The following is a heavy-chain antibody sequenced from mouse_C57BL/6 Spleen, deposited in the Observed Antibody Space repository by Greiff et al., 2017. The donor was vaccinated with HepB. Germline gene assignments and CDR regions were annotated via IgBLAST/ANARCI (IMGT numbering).Heavy chain of an antibody. V-gene: IGHV1-62-2*01. J-gene: IGHJ2*01. Sequence: VKLVESGAELVKPGASVKLSCKASGYTFTEYTIHWVKQRSGQGLEWIGWFYPGSGSIKYNEKFKDKATLTADKSSSTVYMELSRLTSEDSAVYFCARHGTPHYYGSSTNYFDYWGQGTTLTVSS. CDR1: GYTFTEYT. CDR3: ARHGTPHYYGSSTNYFDY. CDR2: FYPGSGSI. D-gene: IGHD1-1*01.